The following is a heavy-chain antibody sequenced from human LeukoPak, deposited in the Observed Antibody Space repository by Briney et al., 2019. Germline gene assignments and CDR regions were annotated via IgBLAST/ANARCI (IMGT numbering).Heavy chain of an antibody. CDR3: TRDMEYPGAGFDL. CDR1: GGSISSSSYY. V-gene: IGHV4-39*07. J-gene: IGHJ4*02. Sequence: PSETLSLTCTVSGGSISSSSYYWGWIRQPPGKGLEWIGSIYYSGSTYYNPSLKSRVTISVDTSKNQFSLKLTSVSAADTAMYYCTRDMEYPGAGFDLWGQGIPVTVSS. CDR2: IYYSGST. D-gene: IGHD2/OR15-2a*01.